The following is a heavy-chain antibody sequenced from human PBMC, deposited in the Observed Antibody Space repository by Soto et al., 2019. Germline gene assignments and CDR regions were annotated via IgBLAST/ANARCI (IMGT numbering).Heavy chain of an antibody. D-gene: IGHD3-22*01. J-gene: IGHJ6*02. Sequence: EEQLVESGGGLVQPGGSLRLSCVASGFILSGYDMHWVRQATGDGLEWVSAIGTAGDPYYSGSVKGRFTISRGNAENSVYLQMTRLRAGDTAVYYCARAGYDSSGYYFYAMDVWGPGTTVTVSS. CDR1: GFILSGYD. CDR3: ARAGYDSSGYYFYAMDV. CDR2: IGTAGDP. V-gene: IGHV3-13*05.